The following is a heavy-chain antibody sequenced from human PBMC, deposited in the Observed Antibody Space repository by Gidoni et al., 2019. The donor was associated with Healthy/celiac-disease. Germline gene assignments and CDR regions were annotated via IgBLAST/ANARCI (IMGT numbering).Heavy chain of an antibody. D-gene: IGHD2-8*02. CDR3: ARDRMSPLAYWDY. Sequence: EVQLVESGGGLVKPGGSLRLSCAASGFTFSSYSMNWVRQAPGKGLEWVSSISSSSSYIYYADSVKGRFTISRDNAKNSLYLQMNSLRAEDTAVYYCARDRMSPLAYWDYWGQGTLVTVSS. J-gene: IGHJ4*02. CDR1: GFTFSSYS. V-gene: IGHV3-21*01. CDR2: ISSSSSYI.